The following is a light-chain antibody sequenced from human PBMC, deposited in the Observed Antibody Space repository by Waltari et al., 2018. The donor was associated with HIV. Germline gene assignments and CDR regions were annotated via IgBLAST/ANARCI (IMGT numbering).Light chain of an antibody. CDR3: CSYASSTTYV. V-gene: IGLV2-23*02. CDR2: EVN. J-gene: IGLJ1*01. CDR1: TSDVGTYNI. Sequence: QSALTQPASVSGSPGQSITIPCTGTTSDVGTYNIVSWYQQPPGKAPKLMIYEVNKRPSGISDRFSGSKSDNTASLTISGLQAEDEADYYCCSYASSTTYVFGTGTKITVL.